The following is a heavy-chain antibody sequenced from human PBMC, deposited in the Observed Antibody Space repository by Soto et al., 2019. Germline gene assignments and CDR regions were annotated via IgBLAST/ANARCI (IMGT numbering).Heavy chain of an antibody. V-gene: IGHV4-4*07. CDR2: IYTSGST. D-gene: IGHD6-13*01. J-gene: IGHJ5*02. CDR1: GGSISRYY. Sequence: SETLSLTCTVSGGSISRYYWSWIRQPAGKGLEWIGRIYTSGSTNYNPSLKSRVTMSVDTSKNQFSLKLSSVTAADTAVYYCARQTAAAGTGWFDPRGQRPRVNVSS. CDR3: ARQTAAAGTGWFDP.